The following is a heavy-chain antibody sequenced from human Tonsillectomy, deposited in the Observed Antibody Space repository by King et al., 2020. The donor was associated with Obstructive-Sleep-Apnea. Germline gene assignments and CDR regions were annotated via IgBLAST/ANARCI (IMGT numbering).Heavy chain of an antibody. CDR1: VYSISSDYY. CDR3: ARGTHDSSGYSDY. Sequence: MQLQESGPGLVKPSETLSLTCTVSVYSISSDYYWGWIRQPPGKGLEWIGTIYHSGSPYCNPSLQSRVTISVITSKNQFSLTLGSWTAADTAVYYCARGTHDSSGYSDYWGQGTLVTVSS. V-gene: IGHV4-38-2*02. J-gene: IGHJ4*02. D-gene: IGHD3-22*01. CDR2: IYHSGSP.